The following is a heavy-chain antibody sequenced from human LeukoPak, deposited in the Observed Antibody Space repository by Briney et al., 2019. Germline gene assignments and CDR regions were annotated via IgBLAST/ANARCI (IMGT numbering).Heavy chain of an antibody. CDR1: GFTVSSNY. V-gene: IGHV3-53*01. CDR2: IYSGGST. CDR3: ATEMSDSGIAVAAGSWFDP. J-gene: IGHJ5*02. D-gene: IGHD6-19*01. Sequence: GGSLRLSCAASGFTVSSNYMSWVRQAPGKGLEWVSVIYSGGSTYYADSVKGRFTISRGNSKNTLYLQMNSLRAEDTAVYYCATEMSDSGIAVAAGSWFDPWGQGTLVTVSS.